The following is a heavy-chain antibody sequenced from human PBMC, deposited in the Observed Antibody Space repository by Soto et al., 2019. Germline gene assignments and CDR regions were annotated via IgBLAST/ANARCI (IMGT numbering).Heavy chain of an antibody. V-gene: IGHV4-34*01. D-gene: IGHD1-1*01. CDR3: ARGTSRPTTFDY. J-gene: IGHJ4*02. CDR2: INHSGST. Sequence: ETLSLTCAVYGGSFSGYYWSWIRQPPGKGLEWIGEINHSGSTNYNPSLKSRVTISVDTSKNQFSLKLSSVTAADTAVYYCARGTSRPTTFDYWGQGTLVTVSS. CDR1: GGSFSGYY.